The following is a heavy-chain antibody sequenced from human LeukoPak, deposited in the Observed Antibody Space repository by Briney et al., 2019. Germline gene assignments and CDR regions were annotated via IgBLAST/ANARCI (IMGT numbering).Heavy chain of an antibody. CDR1: GFTFSSYS. V-gene: IGHV3-21*01. J-gene: IGHJ4*02. CDR2: ISSSSSYI. Sequence: GGSLRLSCAASGFTFSSYSMNWVRQAPGKGLEWVSSISSSSSYIYYADSVKGRFTISRDNAKNSLYLQMNSLRAEDTAVYYCARDQWGYDPFDYWGQGTLVTVSS. D-gene: IGHD2-15*01. CDR3: ARDQWGYDPFDY.